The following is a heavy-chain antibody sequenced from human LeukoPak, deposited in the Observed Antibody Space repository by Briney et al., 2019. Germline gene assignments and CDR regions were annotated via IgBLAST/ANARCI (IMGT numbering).Heavy chain of an antibody. CDR1: GGSISSSSYY. J-gene: IGHJ4*02. CDR2: IYYSGST. Sequence: PSETLSLTCTVSGGSISSSSYYWGWIRQPPGKGLEWIGSIYYSGSTYYNPSLKSRVTISVDTSKNQFSLKLSSVTAADTAVYYCARDPYVAGTTKNYFDYWGQGTLVTVSS. CDR3: ARDPYVAGTTKNYFDY. D-gene: IGHD6-19*01. V-gene: IGHV4-39*07.